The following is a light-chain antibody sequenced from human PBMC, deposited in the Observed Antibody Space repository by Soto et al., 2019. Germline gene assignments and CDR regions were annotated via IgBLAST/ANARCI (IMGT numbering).Light chain of an antibody. CDR3: ASWDDSLSGRV. Sequence: QSVLTQPPSASGSPGQRVTISCSGSSSNIGSNYVYWYQQFPGTAPRLLISRNNQRPSGVPDRFSGSKSGTSASLAISGLRSEDKADYYCASWDDSLSGRVFGGGTKLTVL. V-gene: IGLV1-47*01. J-gene: IGLJ3*02. CDR2: RNN. CDR1: SSNIGSNY.